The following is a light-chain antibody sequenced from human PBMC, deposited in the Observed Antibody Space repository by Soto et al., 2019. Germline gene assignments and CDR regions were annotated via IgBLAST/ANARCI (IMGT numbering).Light chain of an antibody. CDR2: GAS. CDR1: QSVISTY. CDR3: QQSASSVT. J-gene: IGKJ5*01. Sequence: EIVLTQSPATLSLSPGERATLSCRASQSVISTYLAWLQQRPGQAPRLLIYGASGRATGIPDRFSGSGSGTDFTLTISRLEPEDFAMYYCQQSASSVTFGQGTRLEIK. V-gene: IGKV3-20*01.